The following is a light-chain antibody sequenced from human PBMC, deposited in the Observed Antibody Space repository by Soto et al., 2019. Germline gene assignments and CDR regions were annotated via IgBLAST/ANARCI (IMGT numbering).Light chain of an antibody. Sequence: QSALTQPASVSGSPGQSIAISCTGTSSDVGGYNYVSWYQQHPGKAPKLMIYEVSNRPSGVSNRFSGSKSGNTASLTISGLQAEDEGDYYCSSYTSSSALEVVFGGGTQLTVL. V-gene: IGLV2-14*01. CDR2: EVS. CDR3: SSYTSSSALEVV. CDR1: SSDVGGYNY. J-gene: IGLJ2*01.